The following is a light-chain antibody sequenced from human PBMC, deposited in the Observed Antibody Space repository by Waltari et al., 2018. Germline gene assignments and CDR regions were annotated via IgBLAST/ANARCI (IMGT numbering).Light chain of an antibody. CDR3: AAWDDSLGGPV. CDR1: ISNIGSNT. Sequence: QSLLTQPPSASGTPGQRVTISCSGGISNIGSNTINWYRQFPGTAPKVLIYSNDQLTSGVPGRFSGSKSGTSASLAISGLQSEDEADYYCAAWDDSLGGPVFGGGTKLTVL. V-gene: IGLV1-44*01. CDR2: SND. J-gene: IGLJ2*01.